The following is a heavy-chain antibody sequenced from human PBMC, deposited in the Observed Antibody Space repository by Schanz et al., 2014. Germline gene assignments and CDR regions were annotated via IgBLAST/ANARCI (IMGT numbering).Heavy chain of an antibody. Sequence: EVPLVESGGGLVQPGGSLRLSCAASGFSFSTHAMSWVRQAPGKGLEWVSAISGSGETTYYADSVKGRFTIARDNSKKTLSLQMNSLRAEDTAVYYCAKDRAGCGADCSHGYYYGMDVWGQGTTVTVSS. V-gene: IGHV3-23*04. CDR2: ISGSGETT. CDR3: AKDRAGCGADCSHGYYYGMDV. D-gene: IGHD2-21*01. CDR1: GFSFSTHA. J-gene: IGHJ6*02.